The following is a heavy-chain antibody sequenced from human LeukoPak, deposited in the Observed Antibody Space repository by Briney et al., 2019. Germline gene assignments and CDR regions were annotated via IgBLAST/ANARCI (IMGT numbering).Heavy chain of an antibody. CDR3: ARETGLYDSSGYYYIDY. V-gene: IGHV4-30-4*01. D-gene: IGHD3-22*01. Sequence: SETVSLTCTVSGGSISGGVYYWRWMREPPGKGLEWIAYFYYSGSTYYNPSRKSRVTISVDTSKNQFSRNLNSVTAADTAVYYCARETGLYDSSGYYYIDYWGQGTLGTVSS. CDR1: GGSISGGVYY. CDR2: FYYSGST. J-gene: IGHJ4*02.